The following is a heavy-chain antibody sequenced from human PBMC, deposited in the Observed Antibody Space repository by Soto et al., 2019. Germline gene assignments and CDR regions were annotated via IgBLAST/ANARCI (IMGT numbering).Heavy chain of an antibody. Sequence: PGGSLRLSCAASGFTFSSYWMHWVRQAPGKGLVLVSRFNSDGSSTSYADSVKGRFTISRDNANNTLYLQMNSLRPEDTAVYFCARDRRIAAADLRFDSWGQGTLVPVSS. CDR1: GFTFSSYW. D-gene: IGHD6-13*01. CDR2: FNSDGSST. CDR3: ARDRRIAAADLRFDS. J-gene: IGHJ4*02. V-gene: IGHV3-74*01.